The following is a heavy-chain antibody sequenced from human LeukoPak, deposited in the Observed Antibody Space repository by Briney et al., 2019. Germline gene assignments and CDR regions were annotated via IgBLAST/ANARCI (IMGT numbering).Heavy chain of an antibody. J-gene: IGHJ3*02. D-gene: IGHD1-26*01. CDR2: IGTAGDT. V-gene: IGHV3-13*01. Sequence: PGGSLRLSCAASGFTFSSYGMHWVRQATGKGLEWVSAIGTAGDTYYPGSVKGRFTISRENAKNSLYLQMNSLRAGDTAVYYCARGGELPGAFDIWGQGTMVTVSS. CDR3: ARGGELPGAFDI. CDR1: GFTFSSYG.